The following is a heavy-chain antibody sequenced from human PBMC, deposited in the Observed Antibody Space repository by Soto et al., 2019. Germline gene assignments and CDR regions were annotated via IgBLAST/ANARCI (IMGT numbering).Heavy chain of an antibody. Sequence: SETLSLTCTVSGGSINGGDYHWTWIRQTPGKGLEWIGAIYYSGSTYYNPSLKSRVSISVDTSKSQFSLKLSSVTAADTAVYYCARSLRNDIFDYWGQGTLVTVSS. CDR1: GGSINGGDYH. D-gene: IGHD3-9*01. CDR2: IYYSGST. V-gene: IGHV4-30-4*02. CDR3: ARSLRNDIFDY. J-gene: IGHJ4*02.